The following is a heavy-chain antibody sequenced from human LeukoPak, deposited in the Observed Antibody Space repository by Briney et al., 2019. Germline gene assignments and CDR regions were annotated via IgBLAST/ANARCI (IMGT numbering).Heavy chain of an antibody. CDR2: LSSTGINT. CDR1: GFTFNTYA. D-gene: IGHD5-18*01. V-gene: IGHV3-23*01. Sequence: PGGSLRLSCAASGFTFNTYAMTWLRQAPGKGLEWVSALSSTGINTYYADSVKGRFTISRDNSKNMLYLRMNGLRVKDTAVYYCAQISVDTSRDRWSDFDSWGQGILVTVSS. J-gene: IGHJ4*02. CDR3: AQISVDTSRDRWSDFDS.